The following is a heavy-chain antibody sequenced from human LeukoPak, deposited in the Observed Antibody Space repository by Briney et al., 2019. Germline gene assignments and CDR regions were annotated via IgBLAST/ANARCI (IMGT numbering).Heavy chain of an antibody. CDR2: IKQDGSEK. J-gene: IGHJ4*02. Sequence: PGGSLRLSFSASGFTFTNYWVSSVRQAPGKGLGWVASIKQDGSEKYYVDSVDGQLTIYSDTAKNSLYLQMNSLRAEGTDVYYCARDPTIFGVVIVPDYWGQGTLVTVSS. V-gene: IGHV3-7*01. CDR1: GFTFTNYW. D-gene: IGHD3-3*01. CDR3: ARDPTIFGVVIVPDY.